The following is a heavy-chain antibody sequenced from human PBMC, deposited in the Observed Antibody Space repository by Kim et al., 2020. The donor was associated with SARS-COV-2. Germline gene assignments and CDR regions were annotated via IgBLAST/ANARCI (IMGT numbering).Heavy chain of an antibody. CDR1: GFTFSTYA. Sequence: GGSLRLSCVASGFTFSTYAMSWVRQAPGKGLEWVSTLSGNSAETFYADSVKGRFTISRDNSKNTLSLEMDSLRAGDTAVYYCVKSIGSWFGILGPWGQGTLVTVSS. V-gene: IGHV3-23*01. J-gene: IGHJ5*02. CDR2: LSGNSAET. CDR3: VKSIGSWFGILGP. D-gene: IGHD3-10*01.